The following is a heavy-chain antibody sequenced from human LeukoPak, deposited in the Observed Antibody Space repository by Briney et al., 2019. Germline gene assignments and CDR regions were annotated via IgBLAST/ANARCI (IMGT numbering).Heavy chain of an antibody. CDR3: ARLTICGGYCYYYDAFDI. Sequence: PSETLSLTCAVYGGSFSGYYWSWIRQPPGKGLEWIGEIYHSGSTNYNPSLKSRVTISVDKSKNQFSLKLSSATAADTAVYYCARLTICGGYCYYYDAFDIWGQGTMVTVSS. CDR1: GGSFSGYY. CDR2: IYHSGST. D-gene: IGHD2-21*02. J-gene: IGHJ3*02. V-gene: IGHV4-34*01.